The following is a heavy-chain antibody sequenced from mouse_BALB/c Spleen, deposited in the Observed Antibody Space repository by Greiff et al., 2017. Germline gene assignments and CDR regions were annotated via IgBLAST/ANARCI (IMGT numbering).Heavy chain of an antibody. J-gene: IGHJ4*01. CDR2: INPGSGGT. CDR3: AREILGDY. V-gene: IGHV1-54*01. Sequence: VQLQESGAELVRPGTSVKVSCKASGYAFTNYLIEWVKQRPGQGLEWIGVINPGSGGTNYNEKFKGKATLTADKSSSTAYMQLISLTSDDSAVYFCAREILGDYWGQGTSVTVSS. D-gene: IGHD4-1*01. CDR1: GYAFTNYL.